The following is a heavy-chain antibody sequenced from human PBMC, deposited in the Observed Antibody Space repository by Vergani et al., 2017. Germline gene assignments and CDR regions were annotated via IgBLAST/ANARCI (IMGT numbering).Heavy chain of an antibody. V-gene: IGHV3-23*01. J-gene: IGHJ4*02. D-gene: IGHD6-13*01. Sequence: EVQLLESGGGLVQPGGSLRLSCAASGFTFSSYAMSWVRQAPGKGLEWVSAISGSGGSTYYADSVKGRFTISRDNSKNTLYLQMNSLRAEDTAVYYCAKDRRETRYSSSWYYDYWGQGTLVTVSS. CDR2: ISGSGGST. CDR3: AKDRRETRYSSSWYYDY. CDR1: GFTFSSYA.